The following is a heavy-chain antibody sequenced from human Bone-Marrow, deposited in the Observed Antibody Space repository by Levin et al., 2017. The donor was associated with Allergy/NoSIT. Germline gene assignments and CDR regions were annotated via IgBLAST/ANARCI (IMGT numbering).Heavy chain of an antibody. CDR1: GFTFTSYG. D-gene: IGHD5-12*01. Sequence: PGGSLRLSCAASGFTFTSYGMHWVRQAPGKGLEWVAVIWYSGSRQYYGESVKGRFTISRDSSKNTLFLQMNNLTVEDTAVYFCARDIGYDATFYGLDVWGQGTTVTVSS. CDR2: IWYSGSRQ. CDR3: ARDIGYDATFYGLDV. V-gene: IGHV3-33*01. J-gene: IGHJ6*02.